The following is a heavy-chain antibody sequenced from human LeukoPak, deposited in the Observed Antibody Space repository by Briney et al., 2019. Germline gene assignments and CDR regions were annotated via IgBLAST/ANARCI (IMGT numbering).Heavy chain of an antibody. CDR1: GGSISSYY. D-gene: IGHD3-22*01. CDR2: IYYSGST. J-gene: IGHJ6*02. CDR3: ARAHYDSSYYYYGMDV. V-gene: IGHV4-59*01. Sequence: SETLSLTCAVSGGSISSYYWSWIRQPPGKGLEWIGYIYYSGSTNYNPSLKSRVTISVDTSKNQFSLKLSSVTAADTAVYYCARAHYDSSYYYYGMDVWGQGTTVTVSS.